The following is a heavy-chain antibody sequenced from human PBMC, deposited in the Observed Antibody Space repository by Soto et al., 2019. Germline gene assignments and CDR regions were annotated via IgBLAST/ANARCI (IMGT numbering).Heavy chain of an antibody. Sequence: QVQLVQSGAEVKKPGASVKVSCKASGYTFTSYDINWVRQATGQGLEWMGWMNPNSGNTGYAQKFQGRVTMTRNTSISTAYMELSRLRSEDTAVYYCAREDSSSSDGHRRVDYWGQGTLVTVSS. CDR1: GYTFTSYD. CDR3: AREDSSSSDGHRRVDY. CDR2: MNPNSGNT. V-gene: IGHV1-8*01. J-gene: IGHJ4*02. D-gene: IGHD6-6*01.